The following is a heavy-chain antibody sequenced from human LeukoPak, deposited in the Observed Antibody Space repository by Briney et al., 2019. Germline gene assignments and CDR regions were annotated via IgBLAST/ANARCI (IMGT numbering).Heavy chain of an antibody. CDR2: ISGNGVST. V-gene: IGHV3-43*02. CDR1: GFTFDDYA. D-gene: IGHD3-22*01. J-gene: IGHJ4*02. Sequence: GGSLRLSCAASGFTFDDYAMHWVRQVPGKSLEWVSLISGNGVSTYYADSVKGRFTISRDNAKNSLYLLMNSLRTEDTAVYYCAATYYYDGSGDYWGQGTLVTVSS. CDR3: AATYYYDGSGDY.